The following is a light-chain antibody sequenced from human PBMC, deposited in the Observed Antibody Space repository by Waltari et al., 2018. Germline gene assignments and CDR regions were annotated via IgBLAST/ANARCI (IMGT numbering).Light chain of an antibody. V-gene: IGKV3-20*01. CDR3: QQYDGLVVT. CDR2: AAC. CDR1: QYITGGW. Sequence: EIVLTQSPGPLSLSPGERAILSCRASQYITGGWMTWYHQKPGPAPRPLIYAACTMAPGVPDRFSGSGSGTDFTLTISRLEPEDSVVDYCQQYDGLVVTFGGGTKVEIK. J-gene: IGKJ4*01.